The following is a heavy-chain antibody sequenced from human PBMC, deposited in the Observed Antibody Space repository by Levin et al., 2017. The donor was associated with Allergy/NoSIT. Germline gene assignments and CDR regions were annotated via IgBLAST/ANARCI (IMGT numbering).Heavy chain of an antibody. CDR1: GFTIGSNY. CDR2: IYSDGST. Sequence: GGSLRLSCAASGFTIGSNYMNWVRQAPGEGLEWVSLIYSDGSTNYADSVKGRFTISRDNSRNTLYLQMNSLRAEVTAVYYCASVRGTYSGSGTYGGGCDPWGQGTLVTVSA. V-gene: IGHV3-53*01. J-gene: IGHJ5*02. CDR3: ASVRGTYSGSGTYGGGCDP. D-gene: IGHD3-10*01.